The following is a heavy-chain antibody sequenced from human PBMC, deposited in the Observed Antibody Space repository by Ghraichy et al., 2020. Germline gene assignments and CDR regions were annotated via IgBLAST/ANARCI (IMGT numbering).Heavy chain of an antibody. D-gene: IGHD2-21*01. CDR2: ISSGGTIM. J-gene: IGHJ3*02. Sequence: LSLTCAASGFTFSSYEMNWVRQAPGKGLEWVSYISSGGTIMYYADSVKGRFTVSRDNAKNSLYLQMNSLRGEDTAVYYCARQDSRDALDIWGQGTMVTVSS. CDR3: ARQDSRDALDI. V-gene: IGHV3-48*03. CDR1: GFTFSSYE.